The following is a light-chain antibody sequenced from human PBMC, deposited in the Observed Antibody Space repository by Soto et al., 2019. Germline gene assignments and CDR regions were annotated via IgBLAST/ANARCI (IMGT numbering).Light chain of an antibody. J-gene: IGLJ2*01. CDR1: NNDVGAYPY. Sequence: QSALTQPASVSGSPGQSITISCTGTNNDVGAYPYVSWYQQHPGTAPKLIIYEVTNRPSGISDRFSGSKSGNTASLTISGLQAEAESDYYCSSFATSGTTVIFGVGTKLTVL. CDR2: EVT. CDR3: SSFATSGTTVI. V-gene: IGLV2-14*01.